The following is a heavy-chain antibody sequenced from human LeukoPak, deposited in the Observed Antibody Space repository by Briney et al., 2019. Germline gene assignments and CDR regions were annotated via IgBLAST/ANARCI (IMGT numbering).Heavy chain of an antibody. D-gene: IGHD6-13*01. V-gene: IGHV3-48*04. CDR3: AKDLYSSSWYGFSFDY. CDR2: ISSTSSTI. CDR1: GFTFSSFS. Sequence: GGSLRLSCVASGFTFSSFSMDWVRQAPGKGLEWVSYISSTSSTIYYADSVQGRFTSSRDNAKNSLYLQMNSLRAEDTAVYYCAKDLYSSSWYGFSFDYWGQGTLVTVSS. J-gene: IGHJ4*02.